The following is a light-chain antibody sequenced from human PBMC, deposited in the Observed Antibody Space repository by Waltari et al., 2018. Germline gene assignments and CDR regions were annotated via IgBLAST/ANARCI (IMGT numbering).Light chain of an antibody. V-gene: IGLV4-69*01. CDR1: SGHSSNI. Sequence: QLVLTQSPSASASLRASVKLTCTLSSGHSSNIIAWHQQQPEKGPRYLMKVNSDGSHSKGDEIPDRFSGSSSGPERYLTISSVQSEDEADYYCQTGGHGTWVFGGGTKLTVL. CDR3: QTGGHGTWV. J-gene: IGLJ3*02. CDR2: VNSDGSH.